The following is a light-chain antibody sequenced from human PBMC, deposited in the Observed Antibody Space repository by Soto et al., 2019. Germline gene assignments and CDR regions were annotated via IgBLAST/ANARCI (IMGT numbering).Light chain of an antibody. V-gene: IGKV1-27*01. CDR2: AAS. J-gene: IGKJ1*01. CDR3: QKYNSALWT. CDR1: QGIYNY. Sequence: DIQMTQSPSSLSASVGGRVTITCRASQGIYNYLAWYQQKPGKVPKLLIYAASTLQSGVPYRFSGSGSETDFTLTISSLQPEDVATYYCQKYNSALWTFGQGTKVEIK.